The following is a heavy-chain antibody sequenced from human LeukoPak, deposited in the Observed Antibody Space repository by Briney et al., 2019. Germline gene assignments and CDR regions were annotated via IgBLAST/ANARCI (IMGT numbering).Heavy chain of an antibody. D-gene: IGHD3-22*01. CDR2: IIPILGIA. CDR1: GGTFSSYT. V-gene: IGHV1-69*02. CDR3: ASGYYDSSGYYYYFDY. Sequence: SVKVSCKASGGTFSSYTISWVRQAPGLGLEWMGRIIPILGIANYAQKFQGRVTITADKSTSTAYMELSSLRSEDTAVYYCASGYYDSSGYYYYFDYWGQGTLVTVSS. J-gene: IGHJ4*02.